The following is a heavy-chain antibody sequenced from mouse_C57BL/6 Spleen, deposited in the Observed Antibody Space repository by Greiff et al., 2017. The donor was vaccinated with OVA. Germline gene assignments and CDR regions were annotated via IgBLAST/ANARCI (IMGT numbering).Heavy chain of an antibody. Sequence: VQLVESGAELAKPGASVKLSCKASGYTFTSYWMHWVKQRPGQGLEWIGYINPSSGYTKYNEKFKDKATLTADKSSSPAYMQLSSVTYEDSAVYDCSRPAIRDGGYAMDYWGQGTTVTVSS. CDR2: INPSSGYT. V-gene: IGHV1-7*01. CDR1: GYTFTSYW. J-gene: IGHJ4*01. D-gene: IGHD2-12*01. CDR3: SRPAIRDGGYAMDY.